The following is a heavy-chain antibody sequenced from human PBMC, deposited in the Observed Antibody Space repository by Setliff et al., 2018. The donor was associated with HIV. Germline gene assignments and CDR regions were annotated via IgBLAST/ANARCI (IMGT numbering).Heavy chain of an antibody. J-gene: IGHJ4*02. CDR1: GFTFSSYE. Sequence: GGSLRLSCAASGFTFSSYEMNWVRQAPGKGLEWVSYISSSGGTTYYADSVKGRLTISRDNSQNALYLHMNSLRAEDTAVYYCAKLQEGHVYSHYDSWGQGTLVTVSS. CDR2: ISSSGGTT. CDR3: AKLQEGHVYSHYDS. D-gene: IGHD2-21*01. V-gene: IGHV3-48*03.